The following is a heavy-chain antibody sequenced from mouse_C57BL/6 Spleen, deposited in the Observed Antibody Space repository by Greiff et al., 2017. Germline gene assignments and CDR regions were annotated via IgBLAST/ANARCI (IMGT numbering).Heavy chain of an antibody. CDR2: IYPGSGST. J-gene: IGHJ4*01. D-gene: IGHD1-1*01. Sequence: QVQLQQPGAELVKPGASVKMSCKASGYTFTSYWITWVKQRPGQGLEWIGDIYPGSGSTNYNEKFKSKATLTVDTSSSTAYMQLSSPTSEDSAVYYCARGDYYGSSYAMDYWGQGTSVTVSS. V-gene: IGHV1-55*01. CDR3: ARGDYYGSSYAMDY. CDR1: GYTFTSYW.